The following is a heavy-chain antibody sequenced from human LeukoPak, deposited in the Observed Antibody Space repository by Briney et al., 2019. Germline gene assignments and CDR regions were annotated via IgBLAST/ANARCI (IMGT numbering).Heavy chain of an antibody. CDR1: GFTFSSYW. CDR3: ARVYRHSSSWYFFTRYFDY. CDR2: IKQDGSEK. J-gene: IGHJ4*02. D-gene: IGHD6-13*01. Sequence: GGSLRLSCAASGFTFSSYWMNWVRQAPGKGLEWVANIKQDGSEKYYVDSVEGRFTISRDNAKNSLYLQMNSLRAEDTAVYYCARVYRHSSSWYFFTRYFDYWGQGTLVTVSS. V-gene: IGHV3-7*01.